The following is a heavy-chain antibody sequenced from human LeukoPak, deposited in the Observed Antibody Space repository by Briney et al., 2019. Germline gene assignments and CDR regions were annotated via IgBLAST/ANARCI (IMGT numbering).Heavy chain of an antibody. D-gene: IGHD5-18*01. CDR1: GSTFSSYA. V-gene: IGHV3-30*04. CDR2: ISYDGSNK. Sequence: GGSLRLSCAASGSTFSSYAMHWVRQAPGKGLEWVAVISYDGSNKYYADSVKGRFTISGDNSKNTLYLQMNSLRAEDTAVYYCARGRGYSYGYCNYWGQGTLVTVSS. J-gene: IGHJ4*02. CDR3: ARGRGYSYGYCNY.